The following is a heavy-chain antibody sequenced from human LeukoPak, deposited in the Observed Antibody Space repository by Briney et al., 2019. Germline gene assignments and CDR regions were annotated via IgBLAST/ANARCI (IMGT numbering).Heavy chain of an antibody. D-gene: IGHD6-19*01. CDR1: GFTFSSYS. V-gene: IGHV3-21*01. CDR3: AREVKAVPGDESFDY. J-gene: IGHJ4*02. Sequence: PGGSLRLSCAASGFTFSSYSMNWVRQAPGKGLEWVSSISSSSSYIYYADSVNGRFTISRDNAKNSLYLQINSLKAEDTADYYCAREVKAVPGDESFDYWGQGTLLTVS. CDR2: ISSSSSYI.